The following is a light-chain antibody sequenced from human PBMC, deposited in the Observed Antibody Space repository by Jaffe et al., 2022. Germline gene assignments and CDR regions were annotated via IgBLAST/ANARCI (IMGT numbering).Light chain of an antibody. V-gene: IGLV2-8*01. J-gene: IGLJ3*02. CDR2: EVT. Sequence: QSALTQPPSASGSLGQSVTISCTGTSSDVGSYNLVSWYQQHPGKAPKFMIYEVTKRPSGVPDRFSGSKSGNTASLTVSGLQAEDEATYYCSSYVGNYNLVFGGGTKLTVL. CDR1: SSDVGSYNL. CDR3: SSYVGNYNLV.